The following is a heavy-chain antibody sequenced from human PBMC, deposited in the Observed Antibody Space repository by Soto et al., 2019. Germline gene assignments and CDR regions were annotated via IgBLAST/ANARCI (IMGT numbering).Heavy chain of an antibody. V-gene: IGHV3-23*01. Sequence: EVQLLESGGGLVQPGGSLRLSCAASGFTFSSYAMSWVRQAPGKGLEWVSAISGSGGSTYYADSVKGRFTISRDNSKNPLYVQMNSLRAEDTAVYYCAKGGTGLWSGYYVHSWFDPWGQVPRVTFSA. CDR3: AKGGTGLWSGYYVHSWFDP. J-gene: IGHJ5*02. CDR2: ISGSGGST. CDR1: GFTFSSYA. D-gene: IGHD3-3*01.